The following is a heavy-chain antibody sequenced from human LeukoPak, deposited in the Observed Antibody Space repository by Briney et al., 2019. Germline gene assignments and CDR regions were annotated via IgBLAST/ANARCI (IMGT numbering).Heavy chain of an antibody. CDR3: ARDAQLVAAFDI. V-gene: IGHV3-48*04. D-gene: IGHD6-13*01. CDR2: IVSSSSAI. CDR1: GFTFNTYS. Sequence: GGSLRLSCAASGFTFNTYSMIWVRQAPGKGLEWVSYIVSSSSAIYYADSVKGRFTISRDNAKNSLYLQMNSLRAEDTAVYYCARDAQLVAAFDIWGQGTMVTVSS. J-gene: IGHJ3*02.